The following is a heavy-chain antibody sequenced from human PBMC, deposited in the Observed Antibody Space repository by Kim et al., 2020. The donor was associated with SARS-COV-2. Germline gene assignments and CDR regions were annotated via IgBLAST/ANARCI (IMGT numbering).Heavy chain of an antibody. D-gene: IGHD6-25*01. V-gene: IGHV5-51*01. CDR3: ARRAAGDAFDI. J-gene: IGHJ3*02. CDR2: T. Sequence: TGYRPSFQGQVTISADKSISTAYLQWSSLKASDTAMYYCARRAAGDAFDIWGQGTMVTVSS.